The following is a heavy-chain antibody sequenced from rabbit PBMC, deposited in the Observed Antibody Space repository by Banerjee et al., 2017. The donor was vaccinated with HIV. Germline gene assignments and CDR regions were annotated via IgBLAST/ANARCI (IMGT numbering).Heavy chain of an antibody. Sequence: EEYGGDLVKPGASLTLTCTASGFSFSRYYYMCWVRQAPGKGLEWIACIDTGATGTTYYASWANGRFTTSKTSSTTVTLQMTSLTAADTSTYFCARDLAGVIGWNFGWWGPGTLVTVS. D-gene: IGHD4-1*01. J-gene: IGHJ4*01. CDR3: ARDLAGVIGWNFGW. CDR2: IDTGATGTT. V-gene: IGHV1S40*01. CDR1: GFSFSRYYY.